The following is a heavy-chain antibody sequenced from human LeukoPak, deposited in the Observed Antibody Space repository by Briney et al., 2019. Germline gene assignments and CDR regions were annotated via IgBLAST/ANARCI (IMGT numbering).Heavy chain of an antibody. J-gene: IGHJ4*02. Sequence: KAGGSLRLSRAASGFTFSSYSMNWVRQAPGKGLEWVSSISSSSSYIYYADSVKGRFTISRDNAKNSLYLQMNSLRAEDTAVYYCARTTVTTSQLPDYWGQGTLVTVSS. CDR3: ARTTVTTSQLPDY. D-gene: IGHD4-17*01. CDR2: ISSSSSYI. V-gene: IGHV3-21*01. CDR1: GFTFSSYS.